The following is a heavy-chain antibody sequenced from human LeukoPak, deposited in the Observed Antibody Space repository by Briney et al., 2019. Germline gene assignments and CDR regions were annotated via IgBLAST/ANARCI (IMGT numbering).Heavy chain of an antibody. CDR2: ISSSSSYI. D-gene: IGHD1-26*01. J-gene: IGHJ3*02. CDR1: GFTFSSYS. V-gene: IGHV3-21*01. CDR3: ARDVLPYSGNYSATLGAGAFDI. Sequence: GGSLRLSCADSGFTFSSYSMNWVRQAPGKGLEWVSSISSSSSYIYYADSVKGRFTIARDNAKNSLYLQMNSLRAEDTAVYYCARDVLPYSGNYSATLGAGAFDIWGQGTMVTVSS.